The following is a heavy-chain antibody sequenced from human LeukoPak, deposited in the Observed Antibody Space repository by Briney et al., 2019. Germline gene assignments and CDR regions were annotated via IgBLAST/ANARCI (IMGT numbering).Heavy chain of an antibody. CDR1: GYTFTSYY. Sequence: ASVKVSCKASGYTFTSYYMHWVRQAPGQGLEWMGIINPSGGSTSYAQKFQGRVTMTRDMSPSTVYMGLGSLRSEDTAVYYCARNYYDSSGYIFDYWGQGTLVTVFS. CDR2: INPSGGST. CDR3: ARNYYDSSGYIFDY. J-gene: IGHJ4*02. V-gene: IGHV1-46*01. D-gene: IGHD3-22*01.